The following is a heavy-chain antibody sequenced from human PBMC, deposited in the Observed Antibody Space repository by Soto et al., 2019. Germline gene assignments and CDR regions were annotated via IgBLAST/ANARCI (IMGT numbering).Heavy chain of an antibody. CDR1: GGTFSSYA. V-gene: IGHV1-69*13. Sequence: ASVKVSCKASGGTFSSYAISWVRQAPGQGLEWMGGIIPIFGTANYAQKFQGGVTITADESTSTAYMELSSLRSEDTAVYYCAWGYSGYDYPFDYWGQGTLVTVSS. CDR2: IIPIFGTA. J-gene: IGHJ4*02. D-gene: IGHD5-12*01. CDR3: AWGYSGYDYPFDY.